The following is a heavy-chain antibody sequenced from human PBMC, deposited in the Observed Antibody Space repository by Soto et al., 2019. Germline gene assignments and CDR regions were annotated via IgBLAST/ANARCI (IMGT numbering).Heavy chain of an antibody. Sequence: PGESLKISCKGSGYSFTSYCISWVRQMPGKGLEWMGRIDPSGSYTNYSPSFQGHVTISADKSISTAYLQWSSLKASDTAMYYCARGRKVPYGMDVWGQGTTVTVSS. CDR2: IDPSGSYT. J-gene: IGHJ6*02. CDR3: ARGRKVPYGMDV. V-gene: IGHV5-10-1*01. CDR1: GYSFTSYC.